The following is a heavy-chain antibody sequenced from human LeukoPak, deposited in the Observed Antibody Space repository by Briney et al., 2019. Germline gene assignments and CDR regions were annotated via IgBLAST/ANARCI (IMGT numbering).Heavy chain of an antibody. CDR2: IIPIFGTA. J-gene: IGHJ4*02. CDR3: ARAEGGDYYDSSGYY. Sequence: SVKVSCKASGGTFSSYAISWVRQAPGQGLEWMGRIIPIFGTANYAQKFQGRVTITADESTSTAYMELSSLRSEDTAVYYCARAEGGDYYDSSGYYWGQGTLVTVSS. V-gene: IGHV1-69*13. CDR1: GGTFSSYA. D-gene: IGHD3-22*01.